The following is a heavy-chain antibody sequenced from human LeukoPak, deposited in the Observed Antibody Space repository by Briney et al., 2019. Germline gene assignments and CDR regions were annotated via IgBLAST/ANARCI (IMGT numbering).Heavy chain of an antibody. CDR2: IIPIFGIA. V-gene: IGHV1-69*04. D-gene: IGHD1-26*01. Sequence: SVKVSCTASGGTFSSYAISWVRQAPGQGLEWMGRIIPIFGIANYAQRFQGRVTITADKSTSTAYMELSSLRSEDTAVYYCARRGHSGSYLGFDPWGQGTLVTVSS. CDR1: GGTFSSYA. CDR3: ARRGHSGSYLGFDP. J-gene: IGHJ5*02.